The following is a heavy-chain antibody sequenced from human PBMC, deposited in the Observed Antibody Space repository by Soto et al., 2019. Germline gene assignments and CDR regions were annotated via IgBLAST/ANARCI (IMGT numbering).Heavy chain of an antibody. CDR1: GFTFSSYA. V-gene: IGHV3-30-3*01. D-gene: IGHD1-26*01. CDR3: ARGEGAIDY. CDR2: ISYDGSNK. J-gene: IGHJ4*02. Sequence: QVQLVESGGGVVQPGRSLRLSCAASGFTFSSYAMHWVRQAPGKGLEWVAVISYDGSNKYYADSVKGRFTISRDNSKNTLDLQMNSLRAEDTAVYYCARGEGAIDYWGQGTLVTVSS.